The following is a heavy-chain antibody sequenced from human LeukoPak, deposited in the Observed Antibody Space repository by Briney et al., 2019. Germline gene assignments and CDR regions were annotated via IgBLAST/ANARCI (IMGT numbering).Heavy chain of an antibody. CDR1: GDTFTIYN. Sequence: ASVKVSCKASGDTFTIYNMHWVRQAPGQGLEWMGWINPNNGYTNYAQRLQDRVTMTTDTSTSTAYVGLRNLRSDDTAVYYCARPLGYCSSFGCRDAFDIWGQGTMVTVSS. J-gene: IGHJ3*02. D-gene: IGHD2-2*01. CDR2: INPNNGYT. CDR3: ARPLGYCSSFGCRDAFDI. V-gene: IGHV1-18*04.